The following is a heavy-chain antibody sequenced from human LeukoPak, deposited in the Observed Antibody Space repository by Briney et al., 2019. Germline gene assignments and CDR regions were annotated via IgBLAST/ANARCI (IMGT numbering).Heavy chain of an antibody. J-gene: IGHJ4*02. V-gene: IGHV1-2*02. Sequence: ASVKVSCKASGYTFTSYYMHWVRQAPGQGLEWMGIINPSGGGTNYAQKFQGRVTMTRDTSISTAYMELSRLRSDDTAVYYCARAIAVAGKLDYWGQGTLVTVSS. CDR1: GYTFTSYY. CDR3: ARAIAVAGKLDY. D-gene: IGHD6-19*01. CDR2: INPSGGGT.